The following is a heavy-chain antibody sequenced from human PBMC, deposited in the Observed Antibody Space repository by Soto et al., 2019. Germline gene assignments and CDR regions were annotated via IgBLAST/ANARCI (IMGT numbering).Heavy chain of an antibody. D-gene: IGHD1-26*01. Sequence: QVQLQESGPGLVKPSGTLSLTCAVSGGSISSNRSNYWSWVRQAPGKGLEWIGDIYESGSTNYNPSLTSRVTISMDESKNQFSLKVTSVTAADTAVYYCARMVAGIHWYYDLWGRGTLVTVSS. CDR2: IYESGST. V-gene: IGHV4-4*02. CDR1: GGSISSNRSNY. J-gene: IGHJ2*01. CDR3: ARMVAGIHWYYDL.